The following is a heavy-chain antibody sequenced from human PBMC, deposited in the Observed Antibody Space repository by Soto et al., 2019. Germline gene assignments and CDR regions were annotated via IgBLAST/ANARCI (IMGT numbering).Heavy chain of an antibody. V-gene: IGHV3-30*18. CDR1: GFTFSIYG. J-gene: IGHJ6*02. CDR3: AKGGSGWWSPRYYGMDV. D-gene: IGHD6-19*01. Sequence: GGSLRLSCAASGFTFSIYGMHWVRHAPGKGLEWVAVISYDGSNKYYADSVKGRFTISRDNSKNTLYLQMNSLRAEDTAVYYCAKGGSGWWSPRYYGMDVWGQGTTVTVSS. CDR2: ISYDGSNK.